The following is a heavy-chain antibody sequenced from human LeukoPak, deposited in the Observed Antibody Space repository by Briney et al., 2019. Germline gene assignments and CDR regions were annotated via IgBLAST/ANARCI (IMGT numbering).Heavy chain of an antibody. CDR3: ARDEGAGSVGFSHYYGMDV. D-gene: IGHD6-19*01. CDR2: ASYYGTKK. CDR1: VFFLSIYA. V-gene: IGHV3-30-3*01. Sequence: GSSLRLFCAVSVFFLSIYALHGARQASGKALEWVAVASYYGTKKYYADSVKRRFTISRHNSKNTLYLQIDSLRPEDKAVYYCARDEGAGSVGFSHYYGMDVWGQGTTVTVSS. J-gene: IGHJ6*02.